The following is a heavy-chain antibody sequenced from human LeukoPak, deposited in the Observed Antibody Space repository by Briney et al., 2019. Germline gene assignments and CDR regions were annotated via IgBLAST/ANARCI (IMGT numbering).Heavy chain of an antibody. D-gene: IGHD3-9*01. CDR2: IRTTAEGAKYA. J-gene: IGHJ4*02. V-gene: IGHV3-48*02. Sequence: GGSLRLSCATSGFSFTDYPMNWVRQAPGKGLEWISNIRTTAEGAKYAYYADSVKGRVTISRDDGKNTLYLHMNSLRDDDTAVYYGATDQRYAFDYWGQGILVTVSS. CDR3: ATDQRYAFDY. CDR1: GFSFTDYP.